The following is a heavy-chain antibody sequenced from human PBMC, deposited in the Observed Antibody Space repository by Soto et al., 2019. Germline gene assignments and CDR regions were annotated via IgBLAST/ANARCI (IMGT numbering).Heavy chain of an antibody. J-gene: IGHJ6*02. Sequence: QVQLVQSGAEVKKPGSSVKVSCKASGGTFSSYTISWVRRAPGQGLEWMGRISTYNGDTNSAQNFQGRVLMTADTSTGTAYMELMSLKSDDTAVYYCARQGSWPYYYYGLDVWGQGTTVTVSS. V-gene: IGHV1-18*01. D-gene: IGHD1-26*01. CDR1: GGTFSSYT. CDR3: ARQGSWPYYYYGLDV. CDR2: ISTYNGDT.